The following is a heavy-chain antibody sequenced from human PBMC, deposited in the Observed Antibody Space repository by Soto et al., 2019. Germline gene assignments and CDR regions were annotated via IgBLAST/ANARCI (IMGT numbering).Heavy chain of an antibody. D-gene: IGHD6-13*01. CDR1: GFTFSDYY. CDR3: ARDVQQLASY. V-gene: IGHV3-11*06. J-gene: IGHJ4*02. CDR2: ISGTSSYI. Sequence: GGSLRLSCAASGFTFSDYYMIWIRQAPGKGLEWVSYISGTSSYINYADSVKGRFTISRDNAKNSLYLQMNSLRAEDTAVYYCARDVQQLASYWGQGTLVTVSS.